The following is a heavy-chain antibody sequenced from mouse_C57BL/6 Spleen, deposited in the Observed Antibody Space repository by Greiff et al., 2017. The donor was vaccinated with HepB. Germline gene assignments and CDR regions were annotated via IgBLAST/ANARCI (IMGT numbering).Heavy chain of an antibody. D-gene: IGHD2-3*01. J-gene: IGHJ1*03. V-gene: IGHV2-9-1*01. CDR3: ARRGPEGYYWYFDV. CDR2: IWTGGGT. CDR1: GFSLTSYA. Sequence: QVQLQQSGPGLVAPSQSLSITCTVSGFSLTSYAISWVRQPPGKGLEWLGVIWTGGGTNYNSALKSRLSISKDNSKSQVFLKMNSLQTDDTARYYCARRGPEGYYWYFDVWGTGTTVTVSS.